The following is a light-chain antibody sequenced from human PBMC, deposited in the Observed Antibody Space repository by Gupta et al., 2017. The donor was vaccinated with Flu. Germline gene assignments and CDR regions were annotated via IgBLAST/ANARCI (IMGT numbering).Light chain of an antibody. CDR3: QQYSNRPT. J-gene: IGKJ1*01. V-gene: IGKV3-15*01. Sequence: EIVMTQSPAPLSVSPGETATLPCRASQSVSSNLAWYQQKPGQAPGLLIYTASTRAPGISARFSGSGSGTEFTLTISSLQSEDFAVYYCQQYSNRPTFGQGTKVEIK. CDR1: QSVSSN. CDR2: TAS.